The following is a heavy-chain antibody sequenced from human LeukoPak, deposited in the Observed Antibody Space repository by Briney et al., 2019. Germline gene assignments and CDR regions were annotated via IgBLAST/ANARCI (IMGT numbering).Heavy chain of an antibody. J-gene: IGHJ4*02. D-gene: IGHD6-19*01. CDR1: GFTFSSYA. CDR3: AKDSRKAVRLVPVAGGYYFDY. Sequence: GGSLRLSCAASGFTFSSYAMSWVRQAPGKGLEWVSAISGSGGSTYCADSVKGRFTISRDNSKNTLYLQMNSLSAEDTAVYYCAKDSRKAVRLVPVAGGYYFDYWGQGTLVTVSS. V-gene: IGHV3-23*01. CDR2: ISGSGGST.